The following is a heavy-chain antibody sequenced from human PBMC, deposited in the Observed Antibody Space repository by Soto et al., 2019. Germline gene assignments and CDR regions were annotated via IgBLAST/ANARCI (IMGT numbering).Heavy chain of an antibody. V-gene: IGHV3-9*01. CDR2: ISWNSGSI. J-gene: IGHJ4*02. D-gene: IGHD4-17*01. CDR3: AKDISTGHYFDY. CDR1: GFTFDDYA. Sequence: DVQLVESGGGLVQPGRSLRLSCAASGFTFDDYAMHWVRQAPGKGLEWVSGISWNSGSIGYADSVKGRFTISRDNAKNSLYLQMNSLRAEDTALYYCAKDISTGHYFDYWGQGTLVTVSS.